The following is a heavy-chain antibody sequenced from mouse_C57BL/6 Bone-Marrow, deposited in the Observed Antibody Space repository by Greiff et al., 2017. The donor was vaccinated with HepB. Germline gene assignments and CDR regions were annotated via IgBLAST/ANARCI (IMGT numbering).Heavy chain of an antibody. D-gene: IGHD1-1*01. V-gene: IGHV1-76*01. CDR1: GYTFTDYY. CDR3: ARGDGSSRDWYFDV. Sequence: VQLQQSGAELVRPGASVKLSCKASGYTFTDYYINWVKQRPGQGLEWIARIYPGSGNTYYNEKFKGKATLTAEKSSSTAYMQLSSLTSEDSAVYFCARGDGSSRDWYFDVWGTGTTVTVSS. CDR2: IYPGSGNT. J-gene: IGHJ1*03.